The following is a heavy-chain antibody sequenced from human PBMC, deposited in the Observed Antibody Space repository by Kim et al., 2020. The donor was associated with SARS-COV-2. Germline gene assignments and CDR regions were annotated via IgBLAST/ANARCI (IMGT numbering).Heavy chain of an antibody. CDR2: ISYDERNK. D-gene: IGHD1-1*01. CDR1: GFTFNTYA. CDR3: ARGGGANWLGQTFDL. V-gene: IGHV3-30*04. J-gene: IGHJ4*02. Sequence: GWSLRLSCAASGFTFNTYAMHWVRQAPGKGLEWVALISYDERNKYYTDSVKGRFTISRDNSKNTLYLQMNSLRPEDTAVYYCARGGGANWLGQTFDLWGQGTLVTASS.